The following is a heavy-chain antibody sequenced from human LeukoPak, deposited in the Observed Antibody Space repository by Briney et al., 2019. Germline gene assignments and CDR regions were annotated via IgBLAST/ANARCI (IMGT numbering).Heavy chain of an antibody. D-gene: IGHD3-3*01. Sequence: GESLKISCKASGYSFDYYWIAWVRQMPGKGLEWMGIIYPDDSDSTYSPSFQGQVTISVDKSINTAYLQWSSLKATNTAIYYCARVGSVTNFGVVSYYFDYWGQGTLVTVSS. CDR2: IYPDDSDS. CDR1: GYSFDYYW. V-gene: IGHV5-51*01. J-gene: IGHJ4*02. CDR3: ARVGSVTNFGVVSYYFDY.